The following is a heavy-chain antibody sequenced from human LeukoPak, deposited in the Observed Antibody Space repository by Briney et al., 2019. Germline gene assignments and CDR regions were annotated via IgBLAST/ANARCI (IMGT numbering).Heavy chain of an antibody. V-gene: IGHV4-4*07. D-gene: IGHD2-8*01. CDR1: GTSISYYW. Sequence: SETLSLTCTVSGTSISYYWWSWIRQPAGKGLEWIGHIYSTGSTNYNPSLKSRVTLSIDTSKSQFSLKMSSVTAADTAVYYCARARGNNGHNFDYWGQGTPVTVSS. CDR2: IYSTGST. J-gene: IGHJ4*02. CDR3: ARARGNNGHNFDY.